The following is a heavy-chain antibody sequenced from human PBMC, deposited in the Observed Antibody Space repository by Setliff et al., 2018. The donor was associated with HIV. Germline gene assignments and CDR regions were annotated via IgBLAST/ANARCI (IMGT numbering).Heavy chain of an antibody. CDR1: GGSFSGYF. D-gene: IGHD6-19*01. Sequence: SETLSLTCAVYGGSFSGYFWSWIRQPPGKGLEWIGEINNSGSTNYNPSLKSRVTISVDTSKNQFSLKLSSVTAADTAVYYCARGLSSGWYGYWYFDLWGRGTLVTVSS. V-gene: IGHV4-34*01. J-gene: IGHJ2*01. CDR2: INNSGST. CDR3: ARGLSSGWYGYWYFDL.